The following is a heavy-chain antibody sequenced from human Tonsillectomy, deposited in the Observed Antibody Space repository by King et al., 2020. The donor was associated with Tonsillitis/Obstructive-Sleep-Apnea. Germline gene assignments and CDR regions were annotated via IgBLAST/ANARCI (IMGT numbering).Heavy chain of an antibody. CDR2: ISYDGSNK. J-gene: IGHJ4*02. V-gene: IGHV3-30*09. CDR1: GFTFSSYS. CDR3: ARDYRAYFDY. Sequence: VQLVESGGGVVQPGRSLRLSCAASGFTFSSYSVHWVRQAPGKGLEWVAVISYDGSNKYYADSVKGRFAISRDNSKNTLYLQMNSLRTGDTAVYYCARDYRAYFDYWGQGTLVTVSS. D-gene: IGHD4-11*01.